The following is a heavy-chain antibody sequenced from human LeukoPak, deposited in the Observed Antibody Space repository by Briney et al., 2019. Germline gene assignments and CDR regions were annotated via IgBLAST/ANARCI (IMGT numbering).Heavy chain of an antibody. CDR2: INHGGST. Sequence: SETLSLTCAVYGGSFSGYYWTWIRQPPGKGLEWIGDINHGGSTSYNPSLKSRVTISIDTSKSQFSLKMSSVTAADTAVYYCAREHTIYPLWSRAQFFDFWGQGTLVTVSS. CDR1: GGSFSGYY. CDR3: AREHTIYPLWSRAQFFDF. J-gene: IGHJ4*02. V-gene: IGHV4-34*01. D-gene: IGHD3-3*01.